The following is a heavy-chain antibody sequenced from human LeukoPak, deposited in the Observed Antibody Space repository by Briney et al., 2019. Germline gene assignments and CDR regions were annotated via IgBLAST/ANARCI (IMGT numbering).Heavy chain of an antibody. D-gene: IGHD3-3*01. Sequence: PSETLSLTCTVSGGSISSYYWSWIRQPAGEGLEWIGRIYTSGSTNYNPSLKSRVTISVDTSKNQFSLKLSSVTAADTAVYYCAREARRGYDFWSGYRVMHDFHFDYWGQGTLVTVSS. CDR3: AREARRGYDFWSGYRVMHDFHFDY. CDR1: GGSISSYY. CDR2: IYTSGST. V-gene: IGHV4-4*07. J-gene: IGHJ4*02.